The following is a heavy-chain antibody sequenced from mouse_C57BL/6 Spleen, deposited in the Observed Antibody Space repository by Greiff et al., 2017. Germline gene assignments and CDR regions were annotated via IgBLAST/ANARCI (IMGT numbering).Heavy chain of an antibody. CDR3: ARGYGGYAMDY. CDR2: ISSGSSTI. Sequence: DVKLQESGGGLVKPGGSLKLSCAASGFTFSDYGMHWVRQAPEKGLEWVAYISSGSSTIYYADTVKGRFTISRDNAKNTLFLQMTSLRAEDTAMYYCARGYGGYAMDYWGQGTSVTVSS. D-gene: IGHD1-1*01. J-gene: IGHJ4*01. CDR1: GFTFSDYG. V-gene: IGHV5-17*01.